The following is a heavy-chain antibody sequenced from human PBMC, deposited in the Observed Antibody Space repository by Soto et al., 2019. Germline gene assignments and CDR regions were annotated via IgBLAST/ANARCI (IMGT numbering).Heavy chain of an antibody. CDR3: ARVPQGGSWYYFDY. CDR1: GCSISSGGYS. D-gene: IGHD6-13*01. J-gene: IGHJ4*02. CDR2: IYHSGST. Sequence: TXETLSLTCAVSGCSISSGGYSWSWIRQPPGKGLEWIGYIYHSGSTYYNPSLKSRVTISVDRSKNQFSLKLSSVTAADTAVYYCARVPQGGSWYYFDYWGQGTLVTVSS. V-gene: IGHV4-30-2*01.